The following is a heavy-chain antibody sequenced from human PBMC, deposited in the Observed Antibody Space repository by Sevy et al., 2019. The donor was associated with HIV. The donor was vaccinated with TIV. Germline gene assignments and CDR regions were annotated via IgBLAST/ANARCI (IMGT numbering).Heavy chain of an antibody. CDR1: GGSFSGYY. J-gene: IGHJ4*02. CDR3: ARDLPPSATTVAHFDY. V-gene: IGHV3-11*04. D-gene: IGHD4-17*01. Sequence: LSLTCAVYGGSFSGYYWSWIRQPPGKGLEWVSHISQSGGTTYYSDSVKGRFTISRDNAKNSLYLQMNSLRAEDTAIYYCARDLPPSATTVAHFDYWGQGTLVTVSS. CDR2: ISQSGGTT.